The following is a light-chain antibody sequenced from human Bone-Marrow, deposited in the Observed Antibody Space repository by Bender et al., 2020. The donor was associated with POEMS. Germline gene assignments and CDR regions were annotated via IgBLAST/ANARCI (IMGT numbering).Light chain of an antibody. CDR2: DVN. J-gene: IGLJ3*02. CDR1: SSDIGGYNS. Sequence: QSALTQPASVSGSPGQSITISCTGTSSDIGGYNSVSWYQQHPGKAPKLMIYDVNNRPSGVSNRFSGSKSGNTASLTISGLQAEDEADYYCSSHTSISSVVFGGGTRLTVL. V-gene: IGLV2-14*01. CDR3: SSHTSISSVV.